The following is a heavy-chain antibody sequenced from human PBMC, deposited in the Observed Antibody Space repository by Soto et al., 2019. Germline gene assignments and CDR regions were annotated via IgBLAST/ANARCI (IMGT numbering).Heavy chain of an antibody. CDR1: GFKFTSYG. CDR3: ARGGAGRPDY. V-gene: IGHV3-48*02. D-gene: IGHD6-13*01. CDR2: ISGYSATI. Sequence: EVELVNSGGGLVYPGGSLRLSYEASGFKFTSYGMNWVRQAPGKGLEWLAYISGYSATIVYADSVRGRFTVSRDNARTSVFLQLNNLRDDDTAVYYSARGGAGRPDYWGQGTLVLVSS. J-gene: IGHJ4*02.